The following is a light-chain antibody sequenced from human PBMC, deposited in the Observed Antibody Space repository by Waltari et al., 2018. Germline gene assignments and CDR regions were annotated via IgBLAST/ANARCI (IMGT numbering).Light chain of an antibody. CDR1: RSVGGW. V-gene: IGKV1-5*01. Sequence: DIQITQSPSALSASVGDTVTINCRTSRSVGGWMAWFQQKPDKAPRLVIYEASSLADGVPSRFSGSGSATEFTLTISGLQPDDFATYYCQQYNDLYSFGRGTKLEI. CDR3: QQYNDLYS. CDR2: EAS. J-gene: IGKJ2*01.